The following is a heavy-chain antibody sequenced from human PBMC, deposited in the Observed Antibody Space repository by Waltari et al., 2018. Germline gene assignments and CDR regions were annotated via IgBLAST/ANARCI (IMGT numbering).Heavy chain of an antibody. CDR2: INHSGST. Sequence: QVQLQQWGAGLLKPSETLSLTCAVYGGSFSGYYWSWIRQPPGKGLGWIGEINHSGSTNYNPSLKSRVTISVDTSKNQFSLKLSSVTAADTAVYYCARGVRRLAAVGTRAYYYGMDVWGQGTTVTVSS. CDR1: GGSFSGYY. V-gene: IGHV4-34*01. CDR3: ARGVRRLAAVGTRAYYYGMDV. J-gene: IGHJ6*02. D-gene: IGHD6-13*01.